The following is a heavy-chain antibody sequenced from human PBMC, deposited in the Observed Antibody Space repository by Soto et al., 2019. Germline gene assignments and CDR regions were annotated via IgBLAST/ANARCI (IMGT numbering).Heavy chain of an antibody. D-gene: IGHD5-12*01. CDR2: IIPIFGTA. CDR3: ARVGYLATIIPHPVDY. CDR1: GGTFSSYA. J-gene: IGHJ4*02. V-gene: IGHV1-69*13. Sequence: ASVKVSCKASGGTFSSYAISWVRQAPGQGLEWMGGIIPIFGTANYAQKFQGRVTITADESTSTAYMELSSLRSEDTAVYYCARVGYLATIIPHPVDYWGQGTLVTVSS.